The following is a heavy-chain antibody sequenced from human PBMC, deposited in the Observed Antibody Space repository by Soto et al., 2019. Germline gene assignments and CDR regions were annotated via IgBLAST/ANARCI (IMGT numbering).Heavy chain of an antibody. Sequence: SETLSLTCTVSGGSISSGGYYWSWIRQHPGKGLEWIGYIYYSGSTYYNPSLKSRVTISVDTSKNQFSLKLSSVTAAVTAVYYCARYNWNYYLVNWFDPWGQGTLVTVSS. CDR2: IYYSGST. V-gene: IGHV4-31*03. CDR3: ARYNWNYYLVNWFDP. D-gene: IGHD1-7*01. J-gene: IGHJ5*02. CDR1: GGSISSGGYY.